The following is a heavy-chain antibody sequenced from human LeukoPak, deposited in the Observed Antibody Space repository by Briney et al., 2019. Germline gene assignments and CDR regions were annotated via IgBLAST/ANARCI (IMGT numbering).Heavy chain of an antibody. J-gene: IGHJ5*02. V-gene: IGHV4-59*10. CDR2: IYTSGST. CDR3: ARGYCSGGSCYGGSWFDP. Sequence: PSETLSLTCAVYGGSISSYYWSWIRQPAGKGLEWIGRIYTSGSTNYNPSLKSRVTMSVDTSKNQFSLKLSSVTAADTAVYYCARGYCSGGSCYGGSWFDPWGQGTLVTVSS. CDR1: GGSISSYY. D-gene: IGHD2-15*01.